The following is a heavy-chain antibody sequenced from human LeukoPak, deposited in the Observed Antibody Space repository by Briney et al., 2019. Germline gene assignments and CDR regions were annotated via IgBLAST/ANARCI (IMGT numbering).Heavy chain of an antibody. CDR2: MSSVT. V-gene: IGHV3-23*01. Sequence: GGSLRLSCAASGFTFSNFAMSWDRETPRKGLEWVSAMSSVTYYADSVKGRFTISRDDSKSTLFLQMNSLRAQDTAVYYCAKAFFSGSGGNHKHFDSWGQGTLVTVSS. D-gene: IGHD3-10*01. CDR3: AKAFFSGSGGNHKHFDS. J-gene: IGHJ4*02. CDR1: GFTFSNFA.